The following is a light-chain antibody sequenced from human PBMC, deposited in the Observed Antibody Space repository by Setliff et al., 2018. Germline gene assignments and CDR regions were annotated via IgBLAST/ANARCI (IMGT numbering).Light chain of an antibody. V-gene: IGLV1-40*01. J-gene: IGLJ1*01. CDR2: ANN. CDR3: QSYDSSLSGYV. CDR1: SSNIGARYD. Sequence: QSALTQPPSVSGAPGQTVTISCTGSSSNIGARYDVQWYQQLPGTAPKLLIYANNNRPSGVPDRFSGPKSGTSASLAISGLQADDEADYYCQSYDSSLSGYVFGTGTKVTVL.